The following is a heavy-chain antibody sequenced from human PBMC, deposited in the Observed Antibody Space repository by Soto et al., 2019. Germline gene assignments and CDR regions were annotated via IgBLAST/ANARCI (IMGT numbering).Heavy chain of an antibody. V-gene: IGHV3-74*01. CDR3: ARAAYYDSSGYYHTNFDY. CDR2: INSDGSST. CDR1: GFTFSSYW. Sequence: GGSLRLSCAASGFTFSSYWMHWVRQAPGKGLVWVSRINSDGSSTSYADSVKGRFTISRDNAKNTLYLQMNSLRAEDTAVYYCARAAYYDSSGYYHTNFDYWGQGTLVTVSS. D-gene: IGHD3-22*01. J-gene: IGHJ4*02.